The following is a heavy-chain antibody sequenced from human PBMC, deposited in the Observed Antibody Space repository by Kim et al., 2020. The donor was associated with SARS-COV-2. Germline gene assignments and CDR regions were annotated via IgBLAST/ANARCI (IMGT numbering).Heavy chain of an antibody. J-gene: IGHJ4*02. D-gene: IGHD3-10*01. V-gene: IGHV5-51*01. CDR1: GYSFTSYW. CDR2: IYPGDSDT. Sequence: GESLKISCKGSGYSFTSYWIGWVRQMPGKGLEWMGIIYPGDSDTRYSPSFQGQVTISADKSISTAYLQWSSLKASDTAMYYCARLSKGYYYGSGMTPPYFDYWGQGTLVTVSS. CDR3: ARLSKGYYYGSGMTPPYFDY.